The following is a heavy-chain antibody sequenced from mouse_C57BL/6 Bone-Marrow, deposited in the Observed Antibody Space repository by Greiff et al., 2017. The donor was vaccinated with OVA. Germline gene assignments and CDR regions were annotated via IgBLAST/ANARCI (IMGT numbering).Heavy chain of an antibody. Sequence: QVQLQQPGAELVKPGASVTLSCKASGYTFTSYWLQWVKQRPRQGLEWIGEFDPSDLYTNYNQKFKGKSTLTVDTSSSTAYMQLSSLTSEDSAVYYCAREDYGSSYDYFDYWGQGTTLTVSS. J-gene: IGHJ2*01. D-gene: IGHD1-1*01. V-gene: IGHV1-50*01. CDR1: GYTFTSYW. CDR3: AREDYGSSYDYFDY. CDR2: FDPSDLYT.